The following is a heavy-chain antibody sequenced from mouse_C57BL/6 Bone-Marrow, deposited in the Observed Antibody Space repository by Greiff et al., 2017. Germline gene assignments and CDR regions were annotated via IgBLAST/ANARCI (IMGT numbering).Heavy chain of an antibody. CDR2: INPNNGGT. CDR3: ATRWLLKYVDV. Sequence: EVQLQQSGPELVKPGASVKISCKASGYTFTDYYMNWVKQSHGKSLEWIGDINPNNGGTSYNQKFKGKATLTVDKSSSTAYMELRSLTSEDSAVYYCATRWLLKYVDVWGTGTTVTVSS. CDR1: GYTFTDYY. J-gene: IGHJ1*03. V-gene: IGHV1-26*01. D-gene: IGHD2-3*01.